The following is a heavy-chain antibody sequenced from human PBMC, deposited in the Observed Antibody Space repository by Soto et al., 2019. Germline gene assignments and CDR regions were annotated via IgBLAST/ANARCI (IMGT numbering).Heavy chain of an antibody. J-gene: IGHJ6*02. Sequence: SETLSLTCTVSGDSVTSVSDYWSWIRQPPGKGLEWIGYIYYSGSADYNPSLGSRVTISIDTSKNQFSLKLTSVTAADTAVYYCARGVGFGYYYYHMELWGQGNTVT. CDR2: IYYSGSA. D-gene: IGHD3-10*01. CDR1: GDSVTSVSDY. CDR3: ARGVGFGYYYYHMEL. V-gene: IGHV4-61*01.